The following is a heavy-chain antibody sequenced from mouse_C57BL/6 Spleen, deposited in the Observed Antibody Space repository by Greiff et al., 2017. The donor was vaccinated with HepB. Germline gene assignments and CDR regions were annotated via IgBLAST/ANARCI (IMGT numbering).Heavy chain of an antibody. CDR2: IYPGDGDT. V-gene: IGHV1-82*01. CDR3: ARSNYYGFMDY. J-gene: IGHJ4*01. D-gene: IGHD1-1*01. CDR1: GYAFSSSW. Sequence: VQLQQSGPELVKPGASVKISCKASGYAFSSSWMNWVKQRPGKGLEWIGRIYPGDGDTNYNGKFKGKATLTADKSSSTAYMQLSSLTSEDSAVYFCARSNYYGFMDYWGQGTSVTVSS.